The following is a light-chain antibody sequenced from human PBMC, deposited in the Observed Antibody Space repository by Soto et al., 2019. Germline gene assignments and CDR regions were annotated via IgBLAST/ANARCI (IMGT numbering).Light chain of an antibody. CDR1: QSGSGRF. Sequence: EIGLTQSPGTLSFSPGERATLSCRASQSGSGRFLAWYQQKPGQAPRLLIPRASSIATGIPDRFIGSVSGTDFAPTTGRLERAYFAVYYCQQYGSSAPTFGAGTRVQIK. CDR3: QQYGSSAPT. J-gene: IGKJ1*01. CDR2: RAS. V-gene: IGKV3-20*01.